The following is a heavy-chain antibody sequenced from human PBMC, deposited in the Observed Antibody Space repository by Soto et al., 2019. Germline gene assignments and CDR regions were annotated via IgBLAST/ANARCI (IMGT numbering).Heavy chain of an antibody. CDR3: ARHRTGYSSSWLDY. Sequence: QLQLQESGPGLVKPSETLSLTCTVSGGSISSGTYSWGWIRQPPGKGLEWIGNSYFTGNTHSNPSLNSLVPMSVDTSKSESSLSLTSVTAADTAVYYCARHRTGYSSSWLDYWGQGTLVTVSS. CDR1: GGSISSGTYS. CDR2: SYFTGNT. V-gene: IGHV4-39*01. J-gene: IGHJ4*02. D-gene: IGHD6-13*01.